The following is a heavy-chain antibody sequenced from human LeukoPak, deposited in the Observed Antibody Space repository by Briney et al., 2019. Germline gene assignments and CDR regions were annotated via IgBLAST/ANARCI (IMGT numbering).Heavy chain of an antibody. J-gene: IGHJ5*02. CDR3: ARGYCNSTSCSTNWFDP. CDR1: GGSISSGDYY. CDR2: IYYSGST. V-gene: IGHV4-30-4*08. D-gene: IGHD2-2*01. Sequence: SETLSLTCTVSGGSISSGDYYWSWIRQPPGKGLEWIGYIYYSGSTYYNPSLKSRVTISVDTSKNQFSLKLSSVTAADTAVYYCARGYCNSTSCSTNWFDPWGQGTLVTVSS.